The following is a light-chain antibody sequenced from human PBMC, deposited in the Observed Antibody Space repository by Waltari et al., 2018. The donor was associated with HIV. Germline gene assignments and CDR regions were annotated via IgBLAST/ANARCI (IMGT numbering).Light chain of an antibody. CDR1: SSDVGIYNL. V-gene: IGLV2-23*01. Sequence: QSALTQPASVSGSPGQSITIPCTGTSSDVGIYNLVSWYQQYPGKAPKLMIYEGSKRPSGVSNRFSGSKSGNTASLTISGLQTEDEADYYCCSYAGSFVVFGGGTKLTVL. CDR2: EGS. J-gene: IGLJ2*01. CDR3: CSYAGSFVV.